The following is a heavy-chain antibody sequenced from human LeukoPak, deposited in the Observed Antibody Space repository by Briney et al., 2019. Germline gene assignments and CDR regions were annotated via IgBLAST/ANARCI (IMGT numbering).Heavy chain of an antibody. CDR1: GGSFSGYY. CDR3: ARGEYNYYMDV. CDR2: INHSGST. J-gene: IGHJ6*03. V-gene: IGHV4-34*01. D-gene: IGHD6-6*01. Sequence: TSETLSLTCAVYGGSFSGYYWSWIRQPPGKGLEWIGEINHSGSTNYNPSLKSRVTISVDTSKNQFSLKLNSVTAADTAVYYCARGEYNYYMDVWGKGTTVTVSS.